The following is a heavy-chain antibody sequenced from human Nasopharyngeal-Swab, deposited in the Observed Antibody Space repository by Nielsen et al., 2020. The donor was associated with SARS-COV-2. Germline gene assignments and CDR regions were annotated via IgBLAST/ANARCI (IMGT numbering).Heavy chain of an antibody. V-gene: IGHV3-21*01. CDR1: GFTFSSYS. J-gene: IGHJ4*02. CDR2: ISSSSSYI. D-gene: IGHD3-22*01. CDR3: ARDLYYYDSSGYYYDDY. Sequence: VGSLRLSCAASGFTFSSYSMNWVRQAPGKGPEWVSSISSSSSYIYYADSVKGRFTISRDNAKNSLYLQMNSLRAEDTAVYYCARDLYYYDSSGYYYDDYWGQGTLVTVSS.